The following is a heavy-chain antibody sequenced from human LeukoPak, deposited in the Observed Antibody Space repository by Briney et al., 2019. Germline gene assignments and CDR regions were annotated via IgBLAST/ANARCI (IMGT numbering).Heavy chain of an antibody. CDR2: SNHSGST. V-gene: IGHV4-34*01. J-gene: IGHJ4*02. CDR3: ARVRLSRITMVRGVITPLRTLAY. Sequence: SETLSLTCEVYGGSFSGYYWSRIRQPPGKGLDWTGDSNHSGSTKYNASLKIRVTISEDTSKNQFSLKLSSVTAADTAVYYCARVRLSRITMVRGVITPLRTLAYWGQGTLVTVSS. CDR1: GGSFSGYY. D-gene: IGHD3-10*01.